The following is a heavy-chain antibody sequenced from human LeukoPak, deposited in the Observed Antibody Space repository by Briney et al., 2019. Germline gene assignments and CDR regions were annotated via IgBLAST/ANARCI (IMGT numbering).Heavy chain of an antibody. CDR2: VYYSGST. D-gene: IGHD2-15*01. CDR1: GGSISGYY. V-gene: IGHV4-59*08. J-gene: IGHJ4*02. CDR3: ARYFCSGGRCSHFDY. Sequence: PSETLSLTCTVSGGSISGYYWTWIRQPPGKGLEWMVYVYYSGSTSYNPSLKSRVTMSVDTSKNQFSLKLSSVTATDTAVYYCARYFCSGGRCSHFDYWGQGTLVTVSS.